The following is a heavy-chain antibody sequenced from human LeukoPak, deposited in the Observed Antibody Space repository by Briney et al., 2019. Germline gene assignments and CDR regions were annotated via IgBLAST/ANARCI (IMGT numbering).Heavy chain of an antibody. Sequence: PSETLSLTCTVSGGSISSSSYYWGWIRQPPGKGLEWIGSIYYSGSTYYNPSLKSRVTISVDTSKNQFSLKLSSVTAADTAVYYCARGYCSSTSCVPYYYYGMDVWGQGTTVTVSS. V-gene: IGHV4-39*01. D-gene: IGHD2-2*01. CDR2: IYYSGST. CDR3: ARGYCSSTSCVPYYYYGMDV. CDR1: GGSISSSSYY. J-gene: IGHJ6*02.